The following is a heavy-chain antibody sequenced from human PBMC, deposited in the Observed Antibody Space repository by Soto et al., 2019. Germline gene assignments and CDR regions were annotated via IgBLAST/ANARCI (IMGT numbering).Heavy chain of an antibody. V-gene: IGHV3-23*01. CDR3: AKDWGGGFGKSYFDY. J-gene: IGHJ4*02. CDR2: ISGSGGST. D-gene: IGHD3-10*01. CDR1: GFTFRSYA. Sequence: PGGSLRLSCVASGFTFRSYAMSWVRQAPGKGLEWVSGISGSGGSTSYAASVKGRFTISRDNSKNTLYLQMNSLRAEDTAVYYCAKDWGGGFGKSYFDYWGQGTLVTVSS.